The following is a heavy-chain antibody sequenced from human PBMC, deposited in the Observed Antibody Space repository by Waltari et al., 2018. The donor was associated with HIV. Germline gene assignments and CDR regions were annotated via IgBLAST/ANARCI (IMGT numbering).Heavy chain of an antibody. CDR3: ARDGWLRSAYGMDV. J-gene: IGHJ6*02. V-gene: IGHV3-48*01. CDR1: GLPFSSFS. D-gene: IGHD5-12*01. Sequence: EVQLVESGGGLVQPGGSLRVSCATSGLPFSSFSMNWVRQAPGKGLEFISYISGSSSTIYYADSVKGRFTISRDNARNSLYLQMNSLRAEDTAVYYCARDGWLRSAYGMDVWGQGTTVTVS. CDR2: ISGSSSTI.